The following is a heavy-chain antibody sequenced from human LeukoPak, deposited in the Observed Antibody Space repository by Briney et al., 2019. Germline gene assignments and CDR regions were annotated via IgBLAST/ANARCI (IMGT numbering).Heavy chain of an antibody. CDR2: ISSSDSTI. CDR3: ARDLTPYCSNGICFDAFDI. D-gene: IGHD2-8*01. V-gene: IGHV3-11*04. J-gene: IGHJ3*02. CDR1: GFTFSDYY. Sequence: PGGSLRLSCAASGFTFSDYYMSWIRQAPGKGLEWVSYISSSDSTIYYADSVKGRFTISRDNAKNSLYLQMNSLRAEDTALYYCARDLTPYCSNGICFDAFDIWGQGTMVTVSS.